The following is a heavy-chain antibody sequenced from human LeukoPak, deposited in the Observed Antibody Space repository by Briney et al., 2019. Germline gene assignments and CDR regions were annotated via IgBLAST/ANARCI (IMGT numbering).Heavy chain of an antibody. Sequence: GASVKVSCKASGGTFSSYAISWVRQAPGQGLEWMGRIIPILGIANYAQKFQGRVTITADKSTSTAYMELSSLRSEDTAVYYCAKDCSGGSYELPSPGDYYYGMDVWGQGTTVTVSS. CDR3: AKDCSGGSYELPSPGDYYYGMDV. CDR2: IIPILGIA. V-gene: IGHV1-69*04. J-gene: IGHJ6*02. D-gene: IGHD2-15*01. CDR1: GGTFSSYA.